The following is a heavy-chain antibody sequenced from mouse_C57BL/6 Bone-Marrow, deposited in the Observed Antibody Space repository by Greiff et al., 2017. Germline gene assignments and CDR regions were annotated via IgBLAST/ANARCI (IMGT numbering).Heavy chain of an antibody. CDR1: GFTFSDYG. Sequence: EVHLVESGGGLVKPGGSLKLSCAASGFTFSDYGMHWVRQAPEKGLEWVAYISSGSSSIYYADTVKGRFTISRDTATNTLYLQMTRLRSEETAMYYCAGGVYAMDYWGQGTSVTVSS. CDR2: ISSGSSSI. V-gene: IGHV5-17*01. J-gene: IGHJ4*01. CDR3: AGGVYAMDY.